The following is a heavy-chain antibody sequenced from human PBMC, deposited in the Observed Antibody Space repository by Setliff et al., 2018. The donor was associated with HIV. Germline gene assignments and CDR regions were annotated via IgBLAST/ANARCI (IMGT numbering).Heavy chain of an antibody. J-gene: IGHJ3*01. Sequence: SETLSLTCTVSGGSISSSSYYWGWIRQPPGKGLEWLGTIYYSGRTYYNPSLKSRVTLSVDTSKNQFSLKLSSVTAADTAVYYCARHDSRGPRSAFDLWGRGTMVTVSS. V-gene: IGHV4-39*01. CDR3: ARHDSRGPRSAFDL. D-gene: IGHD2-21*01. CDR2: IYYSGRT. CDR1: GGSISSSSYY.